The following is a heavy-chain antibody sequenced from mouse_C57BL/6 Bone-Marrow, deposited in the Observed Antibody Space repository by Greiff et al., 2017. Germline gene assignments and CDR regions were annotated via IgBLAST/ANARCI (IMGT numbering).Heavy chain of an antibody. Sequence: EVQLVESGGGLVKPGGSLKLSCAASGFTFSSYAMSWVRQTPEKRLEWVATISDGGSYTYYPDNVKGRFTISRDNAKNNLYLQMSHLKSEDTAMYSCARVRLRRDFDYWGQGTTLTVSS. CDR3: ARVRLRRDFDY. J-gene: IGHJ2*01. D-gene: IGHD2-4*01. V-gene: IGHV5-4*01. CDR1: GFTFSSYA. CDR2: ISDGGSYT.